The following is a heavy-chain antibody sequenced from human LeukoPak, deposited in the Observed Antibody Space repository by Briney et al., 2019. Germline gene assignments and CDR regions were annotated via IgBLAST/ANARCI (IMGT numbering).Heavy chain of an antibody. J-gene: IGHJ3*02. CDR3: ARYNWNDGDAFDI. V-gene: IGHV1-8*01. D-gene: IGHD1-20*01. CDR1: GYTFTSYD. CDR2: MNPNSGNT. Sequence: GASVKVSCTASGYTFTSYDINWVRQATGQGLEWMGWMNPNSGNTGYAQKFQGRVTMTRNTSISTAYMELSSLRSEDTAVYYCARYNWNDGDAFDIWGQGTMVTVSS.